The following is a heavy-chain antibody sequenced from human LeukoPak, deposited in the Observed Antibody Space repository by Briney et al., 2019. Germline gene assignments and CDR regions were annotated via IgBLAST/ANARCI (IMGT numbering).Heavy chain of an antibody. CDR3: AARSDSDFENDY. J-gene: IGHJ4*02. D-gene: IGHD2-21*01. V-gene: IGHV3-64*01. CDR2: ISSNGDST. CDR1: GFTFSSYA. Sequence: GGSLRLSCAASGFTFSSYAMHWVRQAPGKGLEYVSAISSNGDSTYYANSVKGRFTVSRDNSKNTLYLQMNSLRAEDTAVYYCAARSDSDFENDYWGQGTLVTVSS.